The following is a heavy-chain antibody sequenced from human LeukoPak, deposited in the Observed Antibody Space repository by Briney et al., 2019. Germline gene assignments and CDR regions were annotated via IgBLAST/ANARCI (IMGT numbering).Heavy chain of an antibody. CDR1: GGSISSSSYY. J-gene: IGHJ4*02. Sequence: SETLSLTCTVSGGSISSSSYYWGWIRQPPGKGLEWIGSIYYSGSTYYNPSLKSRVTISVDTSKNQFSLKLSSVTAADTAVYYCARDAVGAIDYWGQGTLVTVSS. CDR2: IYYSGST. CDR3: ARDAVGAIDY. D-gene: IGHD1-26*01. V-gene: IGHV4-39*07.